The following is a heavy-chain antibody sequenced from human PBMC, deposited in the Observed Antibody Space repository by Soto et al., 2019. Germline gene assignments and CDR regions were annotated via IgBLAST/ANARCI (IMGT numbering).Heavy chain of an antibody. D-gene: IGHD3-10*01. J-gene: IGHJ4*02. Sequence: EVQLLESGGNLVQPGGSLRLSCAASGFTFSSYAMSWVRQAPGKGLEWVSTVGVSGATTYYTDSVKGRFTISRDNSNNTLFLQMHSLRAADTAIYYCAKFRAGLGSQTDSWGQGTLVTVSS. CDR3: AKFRAGLGSQTDS. CDR1: GFTFSSYA. V-gene: IGHV3-23*01. CDR2: VGVSGATT.